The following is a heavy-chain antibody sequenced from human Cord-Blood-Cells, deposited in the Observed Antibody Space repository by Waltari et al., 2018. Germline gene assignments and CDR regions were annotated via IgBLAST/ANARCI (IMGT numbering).Heavy chain of an antibody. V-gene: IGHV4-34*01. CDR3: ARARVIVVVPAAIGYYYYGMDV. CDR1: GGSFSGYY. CDR2: INHSGST. Sequence: QVQLQQWGAGLLKPSETLSLTCAVYGGSFSGYYWSCIRQPLGKGLEWIGEINHSGSTNYNPSLKSRVTISVDTSKNQFSLKLSSVTAADTAVYYCARARVIVVVPAAIGYYYYGMDVWGQGTTVTVSS. J-gene: IGHJ6*02. D-gene: IGHD2-2*01.